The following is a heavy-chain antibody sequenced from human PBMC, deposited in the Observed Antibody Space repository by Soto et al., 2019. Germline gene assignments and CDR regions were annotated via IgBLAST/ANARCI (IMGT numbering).Heavy chain of an antibody. Sequence: VQLLESGGGLVQPGGSLRLACAASGFTFSSYAMSWVRQAPGKGLEWGSAISGSGGSTYYADSVKGRFTISRDNSKNTLYLQMNSLRAEDTAVYYCAKKARLEKTYYYYGMDVWGQGTTVTVSS. D-gene: IGHD3-3*01. J-gene: IGHJ6*02. CDR3: AKKARLEKTYYYYGMDV. V-gene: IGHV3-23*01. CDR1: GFTFSSYA. CDR2: ISGSGGST.